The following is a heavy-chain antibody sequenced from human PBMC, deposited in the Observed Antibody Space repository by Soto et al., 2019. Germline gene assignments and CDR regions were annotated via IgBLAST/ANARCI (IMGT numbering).Heavy chain of an antibody. D-gene: IGHD2-21*02. J-gene: IGHJ6*02. Sequence: SETLSLTCAVDGGSFSGYYWSWIRQPPGKGLEWIGEINHSGSTNHNPSLKRRVTISVDTSKKQFSLNLSSVTAADTAVYYCARVTGMDVWGQGTTVTVSS. CDR1: GGSFSGYY. CDR3: ARVTGMDV. CDR2: INHSGST. V-gene: IGHV4-34*01.